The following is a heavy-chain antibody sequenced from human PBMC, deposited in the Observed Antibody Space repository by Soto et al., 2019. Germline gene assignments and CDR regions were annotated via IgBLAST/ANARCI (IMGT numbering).Heavy chain of an antibody. D-gene: IGHD3-22*01. CDR3: AKDPQIRESYYDSRGYYDFDY. Sequence: PGGSLRLSCAASGVTFSSYGMHWVRQAPGKGLEWVAVISYDGSNKYYADSVKGRFTISRDNSKNTLYLQMNSLRAEDTAVYYCAKDPQIRESYYDSRGYYDFDYWGQGTLVTVSS. J-gene: IGHJ4*02. CDR1: GVTFSSYG. CDR2: ISYDGSNK. V-gene: IGHV3-30*18.